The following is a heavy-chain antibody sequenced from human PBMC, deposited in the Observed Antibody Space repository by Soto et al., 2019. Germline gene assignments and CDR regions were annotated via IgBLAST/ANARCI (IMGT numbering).Heavy chain of an antibody. V-gene: IGHV4-31*03. D-gene: IGHD7-27*01. CDR3: ARDRPYGDSH. J-gene: IGHJ4*02. Sequence: SETLSLTCTVSGGSISSGGYYWSWIRQHPGKGLEWIGYIYYSGSTYYNPSLKSRVTISVDTSKNQFSLKLSSVTAADTAVYYCARDRPYGDSHWGQGTLVTVSS. CDR1: GGSISSGGYY. CDR2: IYYSGST.